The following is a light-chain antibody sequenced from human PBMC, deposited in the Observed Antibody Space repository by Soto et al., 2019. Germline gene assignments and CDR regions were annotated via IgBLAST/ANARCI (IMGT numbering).Light chain of an antibody. Sequence: AIQMTQSPSSLSASVGDRVTITCRASQGIRNDLGWYQQKPGKAPKLLIYAASSLQSGVPSRFSGSGSDTDFTLTISILQPEDFATYYCLQDYNYPRTFGQGTKVEIK. CDR3: LQDYNYPRT. CDR1: QGIRND. J-gene: IGKJ1*01. CDR2: AAS. V-gene: IGKV1-6*01.